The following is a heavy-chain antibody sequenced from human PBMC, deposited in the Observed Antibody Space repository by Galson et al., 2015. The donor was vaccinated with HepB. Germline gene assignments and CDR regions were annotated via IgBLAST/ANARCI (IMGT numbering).Heavy chain of an antibody. D-gene: IGHD3-22*01. Sequence: TLSLTCTVSGDSISSSGYYWNWIRQHPGKGLEWIGYIYYSGSTYYNPSLKSRASISVDTSKNQFSLYLGSVTVADTAVYYCARDVVNNDRSGWFDPWGQGTLVTVSS. CDR3: ARDVVNNDRSGWFDP. V-gene: IGHV4-31*03. CDR1: GDSISSSGYY. J-gene: IGHJ5*02. CDR2: IYYSGST.